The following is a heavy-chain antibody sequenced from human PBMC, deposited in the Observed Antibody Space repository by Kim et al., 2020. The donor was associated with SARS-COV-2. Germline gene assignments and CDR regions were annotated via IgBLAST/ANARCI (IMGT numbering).Heavy chain of an antibody. D-gene: IGHD3-10*01. J-gene: IGHJ4*02. CDR2: IYHSGTT. V-gene: IGHV4-4*02. CDR1: GASITTTNW. CDR3: TRDRDGSGNLGDY. Sequence: SETLSLTCAVSGASITTTNWWNWVRQPPGKGLEWIGEIYHSGTTNYNPSLKSRVTISVDKSKNQFSLKLTSVTAADTAVYYCTRDRDGSGNLGDYWGQGALVTVSS.